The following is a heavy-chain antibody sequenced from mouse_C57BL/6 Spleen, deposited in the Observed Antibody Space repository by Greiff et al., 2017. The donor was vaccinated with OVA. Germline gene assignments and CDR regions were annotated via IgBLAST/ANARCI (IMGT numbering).Heavy chain of an antibody. CDR2: IDPSDSYT. J-gene: IGHJ3*01. CDR1: GYTFTSYW. V-gene: IGHV1-69*01. Sequence: VQLQQPGAELVMPGASVKLSCKASGYTFTSYWMHWVKQRPGQGLEWIGEIDPSDSYTNYNQKFKGKSTLTVDKSSSTAYMQLSSLTSEDSAVYYCARGYSNYLAWFAYWGQGTLVTVSA. D-gene: IGHD2-5*01. CDR3: ARGYSNYLAWFAY.